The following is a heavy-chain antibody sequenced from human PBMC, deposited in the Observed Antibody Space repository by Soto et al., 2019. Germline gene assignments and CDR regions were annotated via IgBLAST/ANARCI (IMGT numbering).Heavy chain of an antibody. V-gene: IGHV4-59*01. CDR3: ARGYYYGSGSYYQYYYFDY. Sequence: QVQLQESGPGLVKPSETLSLTCTVSGGSISSYYWSWIRQPPGKGLEWIGYIYYSGSTNYNPSLKSRVTISVDTSKNQFSLKLSSVTAADTAVYYCARGYYYGSGSYYQYYYFDYWGQGTLVTVSS. D-gene: IGHD3-10*01. CDR1: GGSISSYY. CDR2: IYYSGST. J-gene: IGHJ4*02.